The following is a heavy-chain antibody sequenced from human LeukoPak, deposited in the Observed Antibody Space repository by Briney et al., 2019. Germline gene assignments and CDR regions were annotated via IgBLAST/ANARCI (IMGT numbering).Heavy chain of an antibody. CDR3: ARVHRGYYDSSGYGPFFYYFGLDV. CDR2: IYYSGST. D-gene: IGHD3-22*01. Sequence: SETLSLTCTVSGGSISSYYWSWIRQPPGKGLEWIGYIYYSGSTNYNPSLKSRVTISVDTSKNQFSLKLTSVTAADTAMYYCARVHRGYYDSSGYGPFFYYFGLDVWGQGTTVTVSS. CDR1: GGSISSYY. J-gene: IGHJ6*02. V-gene: IGHV4-59*12.